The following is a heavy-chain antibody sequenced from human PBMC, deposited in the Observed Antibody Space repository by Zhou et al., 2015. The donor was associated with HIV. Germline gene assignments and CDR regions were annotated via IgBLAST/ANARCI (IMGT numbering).Heavy chain of an antibody. Sequence: QVQLVQSGAEVKKPGSSVKVSCKASGGTFSSYAISWVRQAPGQGLEWMGGIIPIFGTANYAQKFQGRVTITADESTSTAYMELSSLRSEDTAVYYCARVRDTRGRYYDSSGYFGLDYWGQGTLVTVSS. J-gene: IGHJ4*02. CDR3: ARVRDTRGRYYDSSGYFGLDY. D-gene: IGHD3-22*01. CDR1: GGTFSSYA. V-gene: IGHV1-69*12. CDR2: IIPIFGTA.